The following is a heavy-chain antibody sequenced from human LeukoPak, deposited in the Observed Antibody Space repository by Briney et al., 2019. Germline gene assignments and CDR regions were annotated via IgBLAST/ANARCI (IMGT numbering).Heavy chain of an antibody. D-gene: IGHD4-17*01. CDR2: INPNSGGT. Sequence: ASVKVSCKASGYTFTGYYMHWVRQAPGQGLEWTGWINPNSGGTNYAQKFQGRVTMTRDTSISTAYMELSRLKSDDTAVYYCARVPQYGDAFDIWGQGTMVTVSS. V-gene: IGHV1-2*02. CDR3: ARVPQYGDAFDI. J-gene: IGHJ3*02. CDR1: GYTFTGYY.